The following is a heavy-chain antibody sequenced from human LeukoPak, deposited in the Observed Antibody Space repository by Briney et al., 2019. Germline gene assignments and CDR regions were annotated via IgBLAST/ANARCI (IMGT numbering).Heavy chain of an antibody. Sequence: PSETLSLTCTVSGGSISSYYWSWIRQPAGKGLEWIGRIYTSGSTNYNPSLKSRVTMSVDTSKNQFPLKLSSVTAADTAVYYCARGSCSGGSCPFDYWGQGTLVTVSS. CDR2: IYTSGST. V-gene: IGHV4-4*07. CDR3: ARGSCSGGSCPFDY. D-gene: IGHD2-15*01. CDR1: GGSISSYY. J-gene: IGHJ4*02.